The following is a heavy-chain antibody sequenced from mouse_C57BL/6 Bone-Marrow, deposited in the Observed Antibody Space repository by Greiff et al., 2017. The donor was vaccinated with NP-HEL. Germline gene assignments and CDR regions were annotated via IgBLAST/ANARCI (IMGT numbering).Heavy chain of an antibody. D-gene: IGHD2-2*01. V-gene: IGHV14-3*01. CDR1: GFNIKNTY. J-gene: IGHJ3*01. CDR2: IDPANGNT. Sequence: VQLKESVAELVRPGASVKLSCTASGFNIKNTYMHWVKQRPEQGLEWIGRIDPANGNTKYAPKFQGKATITADTSSNTAYLQLSSLTSEDTAIYYCARAATMVTREFAYWGQGTLVTVSA. CDR3: ARAATMVTREFAY.